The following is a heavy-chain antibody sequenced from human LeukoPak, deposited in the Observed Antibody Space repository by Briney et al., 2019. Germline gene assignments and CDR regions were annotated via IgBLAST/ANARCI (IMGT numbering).Heavy chain of an antibody. J-gene: IGHJ6*03. D-gene: IGHD6-13*01. V-gene: IGHV4-61*02. CDR3: ARAQAGTGTYYYYMDV. CDR2: IYTSGRT. Sequence: SQTLSLTCTVSGGSISTGSYYWSWIRQPAGKGLEWIGRIYTSGRTNYNPSLKSRVTISVDTSKNQFSLKLSSVTAADTAVYYCARAQAGTGTYYYYMDVWGKGTTVTVSS. CDR1: GGSISTGSYY.